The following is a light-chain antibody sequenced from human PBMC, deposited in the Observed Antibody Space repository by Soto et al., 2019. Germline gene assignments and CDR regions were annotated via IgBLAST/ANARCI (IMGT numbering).Light chain of an antibody. CDR3: QQRNVWPPVT. CDR1: LSNTNF. J-gene: IGKJ5*01. Sequence: EIVLTQSPATQSLSPGERATLSCRASLSNTNFLAWYQQKPGQAPRLLIYGAFNRATGIPARFSGSGSGTDFTLTISSLEPEDSAVYYCQQRNVWPPVTFGQGTRLEIK. V-gene: IGKV3-11*01. CDR2: GAF.